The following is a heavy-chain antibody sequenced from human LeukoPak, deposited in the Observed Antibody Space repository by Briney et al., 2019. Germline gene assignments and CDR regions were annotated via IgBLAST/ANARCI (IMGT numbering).Heavy chain of an antibody. CDR2: TSASGGKT. CDR1: GFTFSKFA. D-gene: IGHD2-15*01. J-gene: IGHJ1*01. CDR3: ARTTVVAATRVEYFQD. V-gene: IGHV3-23*01. Sequence: GGSLRLSCVASGFTFSKFAVCWVRQAPGKGLEWVSSTSASGGKTYDADSVKGRFTISRDNSKNTLYLQMNSLRAEDTAVYYCARTTVVAATRVEYFQDWGQGTLVTVSS.